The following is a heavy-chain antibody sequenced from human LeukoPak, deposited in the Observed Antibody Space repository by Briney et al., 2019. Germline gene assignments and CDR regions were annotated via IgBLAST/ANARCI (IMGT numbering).Heavy chain of an antibody. CDR2: IREDGSEK. J-gene: IGHJ4*02. CDR1: GFTFTNYW. CDR3: ARDEVGGPLAY. Sequence: PGGSLRLSCAASGFTFTNYWMSWVRQAPGKGLEWVANIREDGSEKKYVDSVKGRFTISRDNAKKSLDLQMNSLRAEDTALYYCARDEVGGPLAYWGQGILVTVSS. V-gene: IGHV3-7*01.